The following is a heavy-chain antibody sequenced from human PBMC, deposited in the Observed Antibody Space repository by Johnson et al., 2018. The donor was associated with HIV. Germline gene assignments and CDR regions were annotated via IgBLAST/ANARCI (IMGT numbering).Heavy chain of an antibody. CDR1: GFTFSSYG. Sequence: VLLVESGGGVVQPGGSLRLSCAASGFTFSSYGMHWVRQAPGQGLEWVAFIRYDGSNKYYVDSVKGRFTISRDTLKNTLYLQMNSRRAEDTALYYCAKDIRPGWEIRGNAFDIWGQGTMVTVSS. CDR2: IRYDGSNK. J-gene: IGHJ3*02. CDR3: AKDIRPGWEIRGNAFDI. D-gene: IGHD1-26*01. V-gene: IGHV3-30*02.